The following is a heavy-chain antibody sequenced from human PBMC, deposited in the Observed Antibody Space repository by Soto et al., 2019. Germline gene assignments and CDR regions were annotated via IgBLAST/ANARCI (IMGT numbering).Heavy chain of an antibody. CDR3: ARTKLHYDSSGYYFDYFAF. V-gene: IGHV1-3*01. CDR2: INAGNGNT. D-gene: IGHD3-22*01. J-gene: IGHJ4*02. Sequence: ASVKVSCKASGYTFSSYAMHWVRQAPGQRLEWMGWINAGNGNTKYSQKFQDRVTITRDTSASTAYMELSSLRSDDTAVYYCARTKLHYDSSGYYFDYFAFWGQGTLVTVSS. CDR1: GYTFSSYA.